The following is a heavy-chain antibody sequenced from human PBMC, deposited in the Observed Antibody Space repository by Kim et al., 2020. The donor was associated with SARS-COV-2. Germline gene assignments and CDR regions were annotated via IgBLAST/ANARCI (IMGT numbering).Heavy chain of an antibody. V-gene: IGHV3-23*01. Sequence: GGSLRLSCAASGFTFSSYAMSWVRQAPGKGLEWVSAISCSGGSTYYADSVKGRFTISRDNSKNTLYLQMNSLRAEDTAVYYCVKFRVRDYAFDIWGQGTMITVSS. CDR3: VKFRVRDYAFDI. CDR2: ISCSGGST. J-gene: IGHJ3*02. CDR1: GFTFSSYA. D-gene: IGHD3-10*01.